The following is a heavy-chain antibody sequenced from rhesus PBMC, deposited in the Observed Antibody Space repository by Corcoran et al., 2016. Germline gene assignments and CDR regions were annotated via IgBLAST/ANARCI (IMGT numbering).Heavy chain of an antibody. D-gene: IGHD3-16*01. CDR1: GYSFTSSW. CDR3: AKADYSGSFYDF. V-gene: IGHV5-2*01. J-gene: IGHJ5-1*01. Sequence: EVQLVQSGAEVKRPGESLKISCKPSGYSFTSSWISWCRPMPGKGLEWRGAIDPSDSDTRYSPSFQGQVTISADRSISTTYLQWSSLKASDSATYYCAKADYSGSFYDFWGPGVLVTVSS. CDR2: IDPSDSDT.